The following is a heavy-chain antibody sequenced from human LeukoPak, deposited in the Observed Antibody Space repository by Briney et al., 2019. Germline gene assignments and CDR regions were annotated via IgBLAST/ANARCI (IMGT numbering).Heavy chain of an antibody. V-gene: IGHV3-30-3*01. CDR1: GFTFSSYA. D-gene: IGHD6-13*01. Sequence: GGSLRLSCAASGFTFSSYAIHWVRQAPGKGLEWVAVISYDGSHKYYADSVKARFTISRDNSKNTLYLQMTSLRAEDTTVYYCAREKMTAAGMGAFDGFDIWGQGTMVTVSS. CDR3: AREKMTAAGMGAFDGFDI. J-gene: IGHJ3*02. CDR2: ISYDGSHK.